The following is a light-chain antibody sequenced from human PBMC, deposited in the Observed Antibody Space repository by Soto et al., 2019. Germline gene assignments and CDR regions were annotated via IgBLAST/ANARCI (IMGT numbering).Light chain of an antibody. V-gene: IGLV4-69*01. J-gene: IGLJ2*01. CDR2: LNNDGSH. CDR1: SGHSSYD. Sequence: QLVLTQSPSASASLGASVKLTCTLSSGHSSYDIAWHQQQPEKGPRYLMKLNNDGSHNKGAGIPDRFSGSSTGAERYLTISSLQSEADADYYCQTWGSGFLVFGGGTKLTVL. CDR3: QTWGSGFLV.